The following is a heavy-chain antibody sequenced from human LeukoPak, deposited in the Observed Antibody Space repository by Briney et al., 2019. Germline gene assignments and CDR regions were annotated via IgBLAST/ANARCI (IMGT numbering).Heavy chain of an antibody. CDR1: GFTVSGNY. CDR2: IYSAGTT. J-gene: IGHJ1*01. V-gene: IGHV3-66*02. Sequence: GGSLRLSCAASGFTVSGNYMSWVRQAPGKGPGWVSIIYSAGTTHFSDSVKGRFTISRDNSKNTLYLQMNSLRAEDTAVYYCARLSGKYSPEYFQVWGQGTLVTVSS. D-gene: IGHD3-22*01. CDR3: ARLSGKYSPEYFQV.